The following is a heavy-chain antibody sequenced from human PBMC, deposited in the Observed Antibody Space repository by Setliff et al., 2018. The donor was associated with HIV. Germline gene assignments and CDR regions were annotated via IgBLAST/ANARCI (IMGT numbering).Heavy chain of an antibody. J-gene: IGHJ6*03. CDR2: IKSDGSST. CDR3: ARDTLKLEYSSSKYYYYMDV. V-gene: IGHV3-74*01. CDR1: GFTFSSYW. D-gene: IGHD6-6*01. Sequence: GGSLRLSCAASGFTFSSYWMHWVRQAPGKGLVWVSRIKSDGSSTSYADSVKGRFTISRDNAKNTLYLQMNSLRAEDTAVYYCARDTLKLEYSSSKYYYYMDVWGKGTTVTVSS.